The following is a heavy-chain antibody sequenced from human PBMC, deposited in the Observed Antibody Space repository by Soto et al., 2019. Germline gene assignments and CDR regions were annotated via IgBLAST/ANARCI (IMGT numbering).Heavy chain of an antibody. CDR3: ARDAPQLLWFGDPIDY. CDR2: ISAYNGNT. CDR1: GYTFTSYG. V-gene: IGHV1-18*01. D-gene: IGHD3-10*01. J-gene: IGHJ4*02. Sequence: VASVKVSCKASGYTFTSYGISWVRQAPGQGLEWMGWISAYNGNTNYAQKLQGRVTMTTDTSTSTAYMELRSLRSDDTAVYYCARDAPQLLWFGDPIDYWGQGTLVTVSS.